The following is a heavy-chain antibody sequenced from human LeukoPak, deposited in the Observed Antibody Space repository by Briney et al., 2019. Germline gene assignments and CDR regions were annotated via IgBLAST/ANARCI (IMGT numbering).Heavy chain of an antibody. D-gene: IGHD3-22*01. CDR3: ARDSYDSSIEY. V-gene: IGHV3-48*02. CDR2: ISRSSSII. CDR1: GFTFSRYS. J-gene: IGHJ4*02. Sequence: PGRSLRLSCAASGFTFSRYSMNWVRQAPGKGLEWVSYISRSSSIIYYAESVKGRFTISRDNAKNSLSLQMNSLRDEDTAVYYCARDSYDSSIEYWGQGTLVTVSS.